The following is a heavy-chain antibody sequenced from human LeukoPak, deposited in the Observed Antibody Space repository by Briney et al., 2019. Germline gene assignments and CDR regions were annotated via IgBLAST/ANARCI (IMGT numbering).Heavy chain of an antibody. D-gene: IGHD6-6*01. V-gene: IGHV1-69*04. Sequence: SVKVSCKASGGTFSSYAISWVRQAPGQGLEWMVRIIPILGIANYAQKFQGRVTITADKSTSTAYMELSSLRSEDTAVYYCARSQLVEDNWFDPWGQGTLVTVSS. CDR1: GGTFSSYA. CDR2: IIPILGIA. CDR3: ARSQLVEDNWFDP. J-gene: IGHJ5*02.